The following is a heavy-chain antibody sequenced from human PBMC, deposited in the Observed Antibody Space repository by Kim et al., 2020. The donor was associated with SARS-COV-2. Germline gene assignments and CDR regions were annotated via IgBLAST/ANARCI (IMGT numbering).Heavy chain of an antibody. CDR1: GFTFSSYW. Sequence: GGSLRLSCAASGFTFSSYWMSWVRQAPGKGLEWVANIKQDGSEKYYVDSVKGRFTISRDNAKNSLYLQMNSLRAEDTAMYYCCVGSGWYSAFDIWGQGTMVTLSS. D-gene: IGHD6-19*01. V-gene: IGHV3-7*03. CDR3: CVGSGWYSAFDI. J-gene: IGHJ3*02. CDR2: IKQDGSEK.